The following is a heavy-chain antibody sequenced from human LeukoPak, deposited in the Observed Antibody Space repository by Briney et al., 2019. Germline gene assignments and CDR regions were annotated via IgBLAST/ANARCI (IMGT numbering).Heavy chain of an antibody. CDR2: IHYRLPT. Sequence: SETLSLTCDVSGVSISGTNYYWGWIRQPPGMGLEWIGSIHYRLPTFYNPLLKSRVTISVDASKNQISLRLRSVTAADTAVYYCARHEEEDGYNAKTPDYWGQGTLVTVSS. D-gene: IGHD5-24*01. J-gene: IGHJ4*02. V-gene: IGHV4-39*01. CDR1: GVSISGTNYY. CDR3: ARHEEEDGYNAKTPDY.